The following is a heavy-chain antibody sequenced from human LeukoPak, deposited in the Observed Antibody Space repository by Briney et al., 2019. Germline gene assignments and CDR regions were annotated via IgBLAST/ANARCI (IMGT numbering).Heavy chain of an antibody. CDR1: GGPFRSYA. V-gene: IGHV1-69*05. J-gene: IGHJ4*02. Sequence: ASVKVSCQASGGPFRSYAISWVRPAPGQGLEWMGRIIPIFGTANYAQKFQGRVTITTDESTSTAYMELSSLRSEDTAVYYCATDYCSGGSCHDYWGQGTLVTVSS. CDR2: IIPIFGTA. D-gene: IGHD2-15*01. CDR3: ATDYCSGGSCHDY.